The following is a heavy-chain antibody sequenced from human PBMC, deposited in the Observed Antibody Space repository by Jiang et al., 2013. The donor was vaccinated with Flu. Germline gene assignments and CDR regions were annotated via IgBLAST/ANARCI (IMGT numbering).Heavy chain of an antibody. CDR3: ARSCSGSSCYDF. V-gene: IGHV2-5*02. CDR1: NGVG. J-gene: IGHJ4*02. CDR2: IYWDDDK. Sequence: NGVGVGWIRQPPGKALEWLALIYWDDDKRYSPSLKSRLTITKDASKDQVVLTMTNMDPVDTATYYCARSCSGSSCYDFWGQGTLVTVSS. D-gene: IGHD2-15*01.